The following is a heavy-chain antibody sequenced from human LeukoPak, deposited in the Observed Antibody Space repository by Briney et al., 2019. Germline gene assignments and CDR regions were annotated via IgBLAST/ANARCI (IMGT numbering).Heavy chain of an antibody. CDR3: ARGGFNMVRGVIIPSNSYFYYMDI. CDR1: GLTFSAYS. D-gene: IGHD3-10*01. Sequence: GGSLRLSCAASGLTFSAYSMNWVRQAPGKGLEWVSSITSGDFVYFADSLKGRFTISRDNAKSSLYLQMNSLRADDTAVYYCARGGFNMVRGVIIPSNSYFYYMDIWGEGTTVTVSS. CDR2: ITSGDFV. V-gene: IGHV3-69-1*01. J-gene: IGHJ6*03.